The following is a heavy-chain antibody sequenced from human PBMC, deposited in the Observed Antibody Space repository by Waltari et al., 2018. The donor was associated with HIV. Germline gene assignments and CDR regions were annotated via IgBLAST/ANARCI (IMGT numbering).Heavy chain of an antibody. CDR2: IYDSGST. CDR3: ARDKRDGGNHRAYFDY. J-gene: IGHJ4*02. V-gene: IGHV4-59*01. Sequence: QVQLQESGPGLVKPSETLSLTCTVSGGSISSYYWSWIQMPPGKGLEWIGYIYDSGSTNYNPSLKSRVTISVDTSKNQFSLKLSSVTAADTAVYYCARDKRDGGNHRAYFDYWGQGSLVTVSS. CDR1: GGSISSYY. D-gene: IGHD2-15*01.